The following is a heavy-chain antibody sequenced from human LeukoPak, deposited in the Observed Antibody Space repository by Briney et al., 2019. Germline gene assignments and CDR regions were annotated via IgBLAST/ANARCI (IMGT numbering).Heavy chain of an antibody. J-gene: IGHJ3*02. V-gene: IGHV4-39*01. Sequence: SETLSLXCTVSGGSIRSSSYYWGWIRQPPGKGPEWIGSIYYSGSTYYNPSLKSRVTISVDTSKNQFSLKLSSVTAADTAVYYCVRSYSSGWYEAFDIWGQGTMVTVSS. CDR3: VRSYSSGWYEAFDI. CDR2: IYYSGST. D-gene: IGHD6-19*01. CDR1: GGSIRSSSYY.